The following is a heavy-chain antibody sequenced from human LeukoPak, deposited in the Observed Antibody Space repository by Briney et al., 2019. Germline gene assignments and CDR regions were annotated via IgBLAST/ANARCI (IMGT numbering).Heavy chain of an antibody. CDR1: GFSFSSYA. J-gene: IGHJ4*02. Sequence: GGSLRLSCAASGFSFSSYAMSWVRQAPGKGLEWVANINADGSEKYYVDSVKGRFTISRDNAKNSLYLQMNSLRAEDTAVYYCARDFGRFGRSSAKLDSWGQGTLLTVSS. D-gene: IGHD3-10*01. V-gene: IGHV3-7*01. CDR2: INADGSEK. CDR3: ARDFGRFGRSSAKLDS.